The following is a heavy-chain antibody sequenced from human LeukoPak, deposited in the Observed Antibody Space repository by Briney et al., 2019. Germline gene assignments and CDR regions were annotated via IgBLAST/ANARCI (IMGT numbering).Heavy chain of an antibody. CDR3: AKDSEGRSSTSGCLGY. J-gene: IGHJ4*02. D-gene: IGHD2-2*01. Sequence: GGSLRLSCVVSGFTFSNYAMSWVRQAPGKGLEWVSGISGSGGSTYYADSVKGRFTISRDNSKNTLYLQMNSLRAEDTAVYYCAKDSEGRSSTSGCLGYWGQGTLVTVSS. V-gene: IGHV3-23*01. CDR1: GFTFSNYA. CDR2: ISGSGGST.